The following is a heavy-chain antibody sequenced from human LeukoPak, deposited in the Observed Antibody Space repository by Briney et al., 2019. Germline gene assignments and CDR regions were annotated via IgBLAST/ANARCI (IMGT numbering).Heavy chain of an antibody. Sequence: SSETLSLTCTVSGGSISSSSYYWSWIRQPPGKGLEWIGYIYYSGSTNYNPSLKSRVTISVDTSNNQFSLKLSSVTAADTAVYYCARVARGSGSYYFDLWGQGTLVTVSS. D-gene: IGHD3-10*01. CDR2: IYYSGST. CDR1: GGSISSSSYY. V-gene: IGHV4-61*05. CDR3: ARVARGSGSYYFDL. J-gene: IGHJ4*02.